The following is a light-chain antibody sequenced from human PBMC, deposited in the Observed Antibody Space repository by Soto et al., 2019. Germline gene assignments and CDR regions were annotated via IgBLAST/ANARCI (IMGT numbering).Light chain of an antibody. Sequence: EVVLTQSPGTLSLSPGERATLSCRASQSINNNLAWYQHKPGQAPRLLIYSASSRAAGIPDRFSGSGSRTAFTLTISRLEPEDFAVYYCQQYGTSRVTFGPGTKVDIK. CDR1: QSINNN. J-gene: IGKJ3*01. V-gene: IGKV3-20*01. CDR3: QQYGTSRVT. CDR2: SAS.